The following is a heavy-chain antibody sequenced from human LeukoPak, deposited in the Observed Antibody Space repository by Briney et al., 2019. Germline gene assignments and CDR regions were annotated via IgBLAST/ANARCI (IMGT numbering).Heavy chain of an antibody. D-gene: IGHD3-3*01. CDR3: ARGFGVAYYYSMDV. Sequence: GGSLRLSCAASGFTFSSYSMNWVRQAPGKGLEWVSYISSSGSTIYYADSVKGRFTISRDNAKNSLYLQMNSLRAEDTAVYYCARGFGVAYYYSMDVWGQGTMVTVSS. V-gene: IGHV3-48*04. CDR1: GFTFSSYS. CDR2: ISSSGSTI. J-gene: IGHJ6*03.